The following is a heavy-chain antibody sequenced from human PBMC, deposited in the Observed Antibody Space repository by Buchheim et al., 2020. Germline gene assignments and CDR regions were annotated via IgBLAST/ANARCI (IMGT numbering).Heavy chain of an antibody. CDR1: GDSITSHS. CDR2: MSDSGTT. CDR3: ARGSRMYSSSWYRGWFDP. V-gene: IGHV4-59*11. Sequence: QLQESGPGLVKPSETLYLTCTVSGDSITSHSWSWIRQPPGKGLEWIGYMSDSGTTNHNPSLKSRVTISVDTSKNQFSLRLKSVVTADTAVYYCARGSRMYSSSWYRGWFDPWGQGTL. D-gene: IGHD2-2*01. J-gene: IGHJ5*02.